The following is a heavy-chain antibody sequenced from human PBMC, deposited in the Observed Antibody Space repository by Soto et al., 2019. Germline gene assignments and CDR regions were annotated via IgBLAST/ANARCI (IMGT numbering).Heavy chain of an antibody. J-gene: IGHJ3*02. CDR1: GGSISSSSYY. CDR2: IYYSGST. Sequence: QLQLQESGPGLVKPSETLSLTCTVSGGSISSSSYYWGWIRQPPGKGLEWIGCIYYSGSTYYNPSLKSRVTISVDTSKNQFSLKLSSVTAADTAVYYCASTKTGFGELLDDAFDIWGQGTMVTVSS. D-gene: IGHD3-10*01. V-gene: IGHV4-39*01. CDR3: ASTKTGFGELLDDAFDI.